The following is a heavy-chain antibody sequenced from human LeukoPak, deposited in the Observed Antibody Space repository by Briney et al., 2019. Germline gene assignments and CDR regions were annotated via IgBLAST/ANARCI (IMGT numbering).Heavy chain of an antibody. Sequence: SETLSLTCTVSGDSMSTGYYWGWIRQPPGKGLEWIGSIYHSGSTYYNPSLKSRVTISVDTSKNQFSLKLSSVTAADTAVYYCARRIAVAGYYFDYWGQGTLVTVSS. CDR3: ARRIAVAGYYFDY. CDR1: GDSMSTGYY. CDR2: IYHSGST. J-gene: IGHJ4*02. V-gene: IGHV4-38-2*02. D-gene: IGHD6-19*01.